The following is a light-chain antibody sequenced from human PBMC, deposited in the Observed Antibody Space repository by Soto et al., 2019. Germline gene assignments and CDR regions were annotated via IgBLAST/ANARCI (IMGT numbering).Light chain of an antibody. J-gene: IGKJ5*01. CDR2: DAS. V-gene: IGKV3-15*01. CDR3: QERRSWQVT. Sequence: EIVMTQSPATLSVSPGERVSLSCRASQNIHDKLAWYQQKPGQTPRLLIYDASTRATGISGSFRGRGSGTEFTLTISSLEAEDFAVYYCQERRSWQVTFGQGTRLETK. CDR1: QNIHDK.